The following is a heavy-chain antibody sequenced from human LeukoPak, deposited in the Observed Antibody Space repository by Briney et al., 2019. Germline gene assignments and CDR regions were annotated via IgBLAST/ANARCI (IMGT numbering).Heavy chain of an antibody. V-gene: IGHV1-2*02. CDR1: GYTFTGYY. CDR3: ARGRRGGYNSFDY. CDR2: INPNSGGT. D-gene: IGHD5-24*01. J-gene: IGHJ4*02. Sequence: ASVKVSCKASGYTFTGYYIHWVRQAPGQGLEWMGWINPNSGGTNYAQKFQGRVTMTRDTSISTAYMELSRLRSDDTAVYYCARGRRGGYNSFDYWGQGTLVTVSS.